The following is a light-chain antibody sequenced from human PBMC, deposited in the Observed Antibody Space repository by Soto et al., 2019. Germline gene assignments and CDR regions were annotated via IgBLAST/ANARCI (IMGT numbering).Light chain of an antibody. CDR2: WAS. Sequence: DIVMTQSQDSLAVSLGERATINCKSSQSVVYSSNNKNYLAWYQQKPGQPPKLLIYWASTRESGVPDRFSGSGSGTDFPLTSSSLQAEDVAVYYCQQYYSTPYTFGQGTKLEIK. J-gene: IGKJ2*01. CDR3: QQYYSTPYT. V-gene: IGKV4-1*01. CDR1: QSVVYSSNNKNY.